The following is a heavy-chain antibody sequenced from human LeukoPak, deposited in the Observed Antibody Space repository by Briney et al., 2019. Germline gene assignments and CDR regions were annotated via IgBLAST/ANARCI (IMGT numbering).Heavy chain of an antibody. Sequence: ASVKVSCKASGYTFTSYYMHWVRQAPGQGLEWMGIINPSGGSTSYAQKFQGRVTMTRDMSTSTVYMELSRLRSDDTAVYYCAREEVPAAIIRNSGYFDLWGRGTLVTVSS. CDR2: INPSGGST. CDR3: AREEVPAAIIRNSGYFDL. CDR1: GYTFTSYY. D-gene: IGHD2-2*01. J-gene: IGHJ2*01. V-gene: IGHV1-46*01.